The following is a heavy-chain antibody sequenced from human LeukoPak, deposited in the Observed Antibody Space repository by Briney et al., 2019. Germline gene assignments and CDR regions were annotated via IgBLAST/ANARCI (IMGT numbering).Heavy chain of an antibody. V-gene: IGHV1-18*01. D-gene: IGHD1-26*01. Sequence: ASVKVSCKASGYTFTSYGISWVRQAPGQGLEWMGWISAYNGNTNYAQKLQGRVTMTTDTSTSTAYMELRSLRSDDTAVYYCARDLLGGSYFGVPPDWWGQGTRVTVSS. CDR1: GYTFTSYG. CDR3: ARDLLGGSYFGVPPDW. J-gene: IGHJ4*02. CDR2: ISAYNGNT.